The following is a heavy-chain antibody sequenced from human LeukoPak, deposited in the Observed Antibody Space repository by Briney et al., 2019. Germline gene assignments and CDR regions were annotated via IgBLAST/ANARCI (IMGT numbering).Heavy chain of an antibody. Sequence: SQTLSLTCAISGDSVSNNSAACNWIWQSPSRGLEWLGRTYYRSKWFNDFALSVKSRITINPDTSKNQFSLHLNSVTPEDTAVYYCAKNYGDSNWFDPWGQGTLVTVSS. D-gene: IGHD4-17*01. J-gene: IGHJ5*02. V-gene: IGHV6-1*01. CDR2: TYYRSKWFN. CDR1: GDSVSNNSAA. CDR3: AKNYGDSNWFDP.